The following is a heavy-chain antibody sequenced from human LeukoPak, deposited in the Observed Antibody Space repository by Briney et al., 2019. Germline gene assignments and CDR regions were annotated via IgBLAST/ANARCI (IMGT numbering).Heavy chain of an antibody. J-gene: IGHJ4*02. Sequence: SETLSLTCSVSGGSISSYYWSCILQPAGKGLEWIGRIYTSGSTNYNPSLKSRVTMSVDTSKNQFSLKLSSVTAADTAVYYCARETTGYSSSWSVYYFDYWGQGTLVTVSS. CDR2: IYTSGST. CDR1: GGSISSYY. V-gene: IGHV4-4*07. D-gene: IGHD6-13*01. CDR3: ARETTGYSSSWSVYYFDY.